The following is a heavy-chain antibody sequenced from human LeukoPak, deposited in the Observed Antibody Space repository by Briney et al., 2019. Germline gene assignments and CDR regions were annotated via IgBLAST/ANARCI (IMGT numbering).Heavy chain of an antibody. CDR3: ARDLYYYDSSGSYFDY. CDR2: INWNGGST. Sequence: GGSLRLSCAASGFTFDDYGMSWVRQAPGKGLEWVSGINWNGGSTGYADSVKGRFTISRDNAKNSLYLQMSSLRAEDTALYYCARDLYYYDSSGSYFDYWGQGTLVTVSS. J-gene: IGHJ4*02. CDR1: GFTFDDYG. D-gene: IGHD3-22*01. V-gene: IGHV3-20*04.